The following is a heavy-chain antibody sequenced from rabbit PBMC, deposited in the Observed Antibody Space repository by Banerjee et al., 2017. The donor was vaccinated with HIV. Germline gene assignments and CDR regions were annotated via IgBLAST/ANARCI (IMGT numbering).Heavy chain of an antibody. CDR1: GFSFSSTYW. J-gene: IGHJ3*01. CDR3: ARWNSGGYGFKL. Sequence: QEQLEESGGDLVKPEGSLTLTCTASGFSFSSTYWICWVRQAPGKGPEWIACIDAGSTGNTYYVSWAKGRFTISRTSSTTVTLQMTSLTAADTATYFCARWNSGGYGFKLWGQGTLVTVS. D-gene: IGHD1-1*01. V-gene: IGHV1S45*01. CDR2: IDAGSTGNT.